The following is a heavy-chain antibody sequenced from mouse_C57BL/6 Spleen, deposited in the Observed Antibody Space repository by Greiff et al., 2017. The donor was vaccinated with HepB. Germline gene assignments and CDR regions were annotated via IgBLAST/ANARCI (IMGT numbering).Heavy chain of an antibody. CDR2: ISGGGGNT. Sequence: EVKLMESGGGLVKPGGSLKLSCAASGFTFSSYTMSWVRQTPEKRLEWVATISGGGGNTYYPDSVKGRFTISRDNAKNTLYLQMSSLRSEDTALYYCARAPAYAMDYWGQGTSVTVSS. CDR3: ARAPAYAMDY. CDR1: GFTFSSYT. J-gene: IGHJ4*01. V-gene: IGHV5-9*01.